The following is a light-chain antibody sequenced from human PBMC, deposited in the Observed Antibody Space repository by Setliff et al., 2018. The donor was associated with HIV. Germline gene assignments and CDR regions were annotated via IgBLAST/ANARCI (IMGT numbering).Light chain of an antibody. CDR3: QQFNSYPLT. V-gene: IGKV1-13*02. CDR1: QDINSA. CDR2: DAS. J-gene: IGKJ4*01. Sequence: AIQLTQSPSSLSTSVGDRVTITCRASQDINSALAWYQQKPGKAPKVLIYDASSLESGVPSTFSGSGSGTDFTLTISSLQPEDFATYYCQQFNSYPLTVGGGTKVDIK.